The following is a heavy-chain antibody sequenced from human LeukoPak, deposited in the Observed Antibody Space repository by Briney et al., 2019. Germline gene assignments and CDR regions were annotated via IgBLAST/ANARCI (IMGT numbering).Heavy chain of an antibody. CDR1: GFTFRTYA. Sequence: GGSVRLSCAASGFTFRTYAIRWVGQAPGKGLEWVSAIDGSGGGTSYADSVKGRFHISRYNSKNTLYLQMNSVRAEDTALYYCAKGMIVVVLDPGPFAMWDQGTMVTVSS. D-gene: IGHD3-22*01. CDR2: IDGSGGGT. V-gene: IGHV3-23*01. J-gene: IGHJ3*02. CDR3: AKGMIVVVLDPGPFAM.